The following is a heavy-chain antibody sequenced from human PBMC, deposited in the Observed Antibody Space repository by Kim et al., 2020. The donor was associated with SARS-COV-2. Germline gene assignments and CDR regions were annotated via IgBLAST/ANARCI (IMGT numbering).Heavy chain of an antibody. Sequence: KHDGSGNYYVDSVKGRFTISRDNAKNSLSLQMNSLRAEDTAVYYCSPSLEYWGQGILVIVSS. CDR2: KHDGSGN. V-gene: IGHV3-7*01. J-gene: IGHJ4*02. CDR3: SPSLEY.